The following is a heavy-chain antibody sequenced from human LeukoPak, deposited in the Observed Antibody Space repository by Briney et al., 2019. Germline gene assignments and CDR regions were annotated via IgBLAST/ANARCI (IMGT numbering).Heavy chain of an antibody. V-gene: IGHV1-69*13. J-gene: IGHJ4*02. D-gene: IGHD3-22*01. Sequence: SVKVSCKTSGGTFSSYAISWVRQAPGQGLEWMGGIIPIFGTANYAQKFQGRVTITADESTSTAYMELSSLRSEDTAVYYCANYYYDSSGYFQYFDYWGQGTLVTVSS. CDR2: IIPIFGTA. CDR1: GGTFSSYA. CDR3: ANYYYDSSGYFQYFDY.